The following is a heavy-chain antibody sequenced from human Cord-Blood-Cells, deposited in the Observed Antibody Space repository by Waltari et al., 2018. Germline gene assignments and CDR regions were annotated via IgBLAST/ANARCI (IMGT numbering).Heavy chain of an antibody. CDR1: GGSISSSSYY. Sequence: QLHLQESGPGLVKPSETLSLTCTVSGGSISSSSYYWGWIRQPPGKGLEWIGSIYYSGSTYYNPSLKSRVTISVDTSKNQFSLKLSSVTAADTAVYYCARHLSSSWSVFDYWGQGTLVTVSS. D-gene: IGHD6-13*01. V-gene: IGHV4-39*01. CDR2: IYYSGST. CDR3: ARHLSSSWSVFDY. J-gene: IGHJ4*02.